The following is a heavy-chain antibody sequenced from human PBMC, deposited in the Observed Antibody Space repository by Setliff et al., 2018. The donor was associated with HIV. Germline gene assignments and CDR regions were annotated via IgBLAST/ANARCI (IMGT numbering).Heavy chain of an antibody. J-gene: IGHJ5*02. CDR2: IWSDETTK. CDR1: GFSFRSYG. D-gene: IGHD2-15*01. Sequence: GGSLRLSCATSGFSFRSYGMHWVRQAPGKGLEWVALIWSDETTKYYGESVTGRFTISKDNAKNSLSLQMNSLRAEDTAVYYCARGGAIGVSVGATWGQGTLVTVSS. CDR3: ARGGAIGVSVGAT. V-gene: IGHV3-33*01.